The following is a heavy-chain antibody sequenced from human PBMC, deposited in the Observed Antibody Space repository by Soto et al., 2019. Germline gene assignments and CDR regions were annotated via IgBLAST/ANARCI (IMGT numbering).Heavy chain of an antibody. CDR3: ARDSGYDWAPDY. V-gene: IGHV3-48*03. D-gene: IGHD5-12*01. CDR2: ISSSGSTI. Sequence: PGGSLRLSCAASGFTFSSYEMNWVRQAPGKGLEWVSYISSSGSTIYYADSVKGRFTISRDNAKNSLYLQMNSLRAEDTAVYYCARDSGYDWAPDYWGQGTLVTVSS. J-gene: IGHJ4*02. CDR1: GFTFSSYE.